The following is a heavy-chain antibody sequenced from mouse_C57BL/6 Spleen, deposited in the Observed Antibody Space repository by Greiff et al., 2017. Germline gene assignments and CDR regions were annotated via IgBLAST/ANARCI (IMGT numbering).Heavy chain of an antibody. J-gene: IGHJ3*01. Sequence: QVQLQQPGAELVRPGTSVKLSCKASGYTFTSYWMHWVKQRPGQGLEWIGVIDPSDSYTNYNQKFKGKATLTVDTSSSTAYMQLSSLTSEDSAVYYCAIMVTSWFAYWGQGTLVTVSA. D-gene: IGHD2-2*01. V-gene: IGHV1-59*01. CDR3: AIMVTSWFAY. CDR1: GYTFTSYW. CDR2: IDPSDSYT.